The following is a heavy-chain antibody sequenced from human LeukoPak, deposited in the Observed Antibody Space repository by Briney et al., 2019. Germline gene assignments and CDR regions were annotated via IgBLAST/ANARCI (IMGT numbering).Heavy chain of an antibody. J-gene: IGHJ3*02. CDR3: ARLRRITIFGVAKGAFDI. CDR2: INHSGST. Sequence: PSETLSLTCAVYGGSFSGYYWSWIRQPPGKGLEWIGEINHSGSTNYNPSLKSRVAISVDTSKNQFSLKLSSVTAADTAVYYCARLRRITIFGVAKGAFDIWGQGTMVTVSS. CDR1: GGSFSGYY. D-gene: IGHD3-3*01. V-gene: IGHV4-34*01.